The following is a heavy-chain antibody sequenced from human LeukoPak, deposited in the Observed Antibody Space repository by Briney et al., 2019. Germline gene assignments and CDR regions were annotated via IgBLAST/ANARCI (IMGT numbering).Heavy chain of an antibody. J-gene: IGHJ4*02. CDR1: AFTFDAYA. CDR3: AKHISYDSSGYPKFDY. CDR2: ISWNSGSI. Sequence: GGSLRLCCAASAFTFDAYAMHWVRQAPGRGLEWVSGISWNSGSIGYADSVKGRFTISRDNAKNSLYLQMNSLRAEDTALYYCAKHISYDSSGYPKFDYWGQGTLVTVSS. V-gene: IGHV3-9*01. D-gene: IGHD3-22*01.